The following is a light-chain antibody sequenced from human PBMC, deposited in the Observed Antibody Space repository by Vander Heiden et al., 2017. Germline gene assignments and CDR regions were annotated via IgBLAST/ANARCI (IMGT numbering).Light chain of an antibody. J-gene: IGLJ2*01. CDR2: DVS. CDR1: SSDVGGYNY. V-gene: IGLV2-11*01. CDR3: CSYAGSYTYVV. Sequence: QSALTQPRSVYGSPGQSVTISCTGTSSDVGGYNYVSWYKQHPGKAPKLMIYDVSKRPSGVPDRFSGSKSGNTASLTISGLQAEDEADYYCCSYAGSYTYVVFGGGTKLTVL.